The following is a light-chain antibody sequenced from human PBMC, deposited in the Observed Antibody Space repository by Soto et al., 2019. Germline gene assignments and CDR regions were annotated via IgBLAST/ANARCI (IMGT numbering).Light chain of an antibody. CDR1: QSVSSK. J-gene: IGKJ1*01. CDR2: GAS. Sequence: EIVMTQSPATLSVSPGERATLSCRASQSVSSKLAWYQQRPGQAPRLLIYGASSRATGIPDRFSGGGSGTDFTLTISRLEPEDFAVYYCQQCGSSPWTFGQGTKVDIK. CDR3: QQCGSSPWT. V-gene: IGKV3-20*01.